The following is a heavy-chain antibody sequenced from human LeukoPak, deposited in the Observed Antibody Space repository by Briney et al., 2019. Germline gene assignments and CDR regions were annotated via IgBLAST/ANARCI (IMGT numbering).Heavy chain of an antibody. V-gene: IGHV4-39*07. J-gene: IGHJ5*02. CDR1: GGSISSSSYY. CDR3: ARGGYYGSGNDFRFDP. Sequence: PSETLSLTCTVSGGSISSSSYYWGWIRQPPGKGLECIGSIYYSGSTNYKPSLKSRVTISVDTSKNQFSLKLSSVTAADTAVYYCARGGYYGSGNDFRFDPWGQGTLVTVSS. D-gene: IGHD3-10*01. CDR2: IYYSGST.